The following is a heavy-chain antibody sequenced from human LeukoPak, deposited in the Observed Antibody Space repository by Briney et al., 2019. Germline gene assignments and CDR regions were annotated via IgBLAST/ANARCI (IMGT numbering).Heavy chain of an antibody. V-gene: IGHV3-48*03. CDR1: GFTFSSYE. CDR2: ISSSGSTI. J-gene: IGHJ6*02. CDR3: ARKYYGMDV. Sequence: GGSLRLSCAASGFTFSSYEMNWVRQAPGKGLEWVSYISSSGSTIYYADSVKGRFTIHRDNAKNSLYLQMHSLRAEDTAVYYCARKYYGMDVWGQGTTVTVSS.